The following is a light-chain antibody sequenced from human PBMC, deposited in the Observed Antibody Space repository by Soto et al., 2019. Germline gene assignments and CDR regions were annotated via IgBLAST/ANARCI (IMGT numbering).Light chain of an antibody. Sequence: VQMSHSPATLSASVVYRVTITFLASQIISSWLAWYQQKPGKAPKLLIYKASSLESGVPSRFSGSGSGTEFTLTISSLQPDDFATYYCQQYNSYSRTFGQGTKV. CDR2: KAS. CDR3: QQYNSYSRT. J-gene: IGKJ1*01. CDR1: QIISSW. V-gene: IGKV1-5*03.